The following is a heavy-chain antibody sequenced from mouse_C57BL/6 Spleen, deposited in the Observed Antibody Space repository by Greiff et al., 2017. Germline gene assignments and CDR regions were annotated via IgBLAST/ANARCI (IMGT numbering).Heavy chain of an antibody. CDR1: GFTFSDAW. CDR3: TRGRFSDYYGSSYPYWYFDV. Sequence: EVQLQQSGGGLVQPGGSMKLSCAASGFTFSDAWMDWVRQSPEKGLEWVAEIRNKANNHATYYAESVKGRFTISRDDSKSSVYLQMHSLRAEDTGIYYCTRGRFSDYYGSSYPYWYFDVWGTGTTVTVSS. V-gene: IGHV6-6*01. J-gene: IGHJ1*03. CDR2: IRNKANNHAT. D-gene: IGHD1-1*01.